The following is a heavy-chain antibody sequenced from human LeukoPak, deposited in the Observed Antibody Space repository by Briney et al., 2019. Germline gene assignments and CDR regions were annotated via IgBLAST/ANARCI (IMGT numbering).Heavy chain of an antibody. D-gene: IGHD3-22*01. CDR2: INPRGGST. J-gene: IGHJ4*02. Sequence: ASVKVSCKASGYTFTSYFMHWVRQAPGHGLEWMGLINPRGGSTRYAQKFQGRVTMTRDTSTSTVYMELSSLRSEDTAMYYCARDRTHYYESSGYYSRWEYWGQGTLVTVSS. V-gene: IGHV1-46*01. CDR1: GYTFTSYF. CDR3: ARDRTHYYESSGYYSRWEY.